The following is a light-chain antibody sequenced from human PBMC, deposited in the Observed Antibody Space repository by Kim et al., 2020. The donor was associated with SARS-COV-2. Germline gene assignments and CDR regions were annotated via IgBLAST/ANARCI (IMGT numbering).Light chain of an antibody. CDR1: QRISSW. Sequence: SESRGDRVTSTCRASQRISSWLAWYKQKPGKAPKRMIYKAASLESGVPSRFSGSGSGTEFTLTISSLQPDDFATYNCQQYNSYSCTFGQGTKLEI. V-gene: IGKV1-5*03. CDR2: KAA. J-gene: IGKJ2*02. CDR3: QQYNSYSCT.